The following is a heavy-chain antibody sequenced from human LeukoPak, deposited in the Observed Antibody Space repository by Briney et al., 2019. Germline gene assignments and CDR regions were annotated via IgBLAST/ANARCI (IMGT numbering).Heavy chain of an antibody. Sequence: SETLSLTCTVSGGSISSYYWSWIRQPPGKGLEWIGYIYYSGSTNYNPSLKSRVTISVDTSKNQFSLKLSSVTAADTAMYYCARGGDGYNWDFDYWGQGTLVTVSS. CDR2: IYYSGST. CDR3: ARGGDGYNWDFDY. CDR1: GGSISSYY. D-gene: IGHD5-24*01. J-gene: IGHJ4*02. V-gene: IGHV4-59*01.